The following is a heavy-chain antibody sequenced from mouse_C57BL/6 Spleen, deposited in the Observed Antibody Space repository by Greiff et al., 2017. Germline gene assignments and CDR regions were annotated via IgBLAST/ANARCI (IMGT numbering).Heavy chain of an antibody. V-gene: IGHV1-19*01. Sequence: VHVKQSGPVLVKPAHSVQMSCKVSGYTFPDYYLNCVKQSNRKSIVWIGVFNPYNGGTSYNPTFKGKATLTVDKSSSTDYMKLNSLTSEDSAVYYCARSPTMVTYLDDWGQGTSVTVSS. CDR3: ARSPTMVTYLDD. CDR2: FNPYNGGT. CDR1: GYTFPDYY. D-gene: IGHD2-9*01. J-gene: IGHJ4*01.